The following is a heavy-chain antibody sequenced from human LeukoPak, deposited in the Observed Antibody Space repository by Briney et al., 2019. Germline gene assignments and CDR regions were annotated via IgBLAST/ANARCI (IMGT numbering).Heavy chain of an antibody. D-gene: IGHD3-10*01. CDR1: GFTFSSYS. J-gene: IGHJ6*03. CDR2: ISSSSSTI. Sequence: GGSLRLSCAASGFTFSSYSMNWVRQAPGKGLEWVSYISSSSSTIYYADSVKGRFTISRDNAKNSLYLQMNSLRAEDTAVYYCARVYGSGSSGGWAPRSKNYMDVWGKGTTVTISS. V-gene: IGHV3-48*01. CDR3: ARVYGSGSSGGWAPRSKNYMDV.